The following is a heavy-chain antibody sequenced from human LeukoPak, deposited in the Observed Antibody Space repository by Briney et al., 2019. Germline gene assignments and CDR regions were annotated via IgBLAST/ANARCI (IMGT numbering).Heavy chain of an antibody. J-gene: IGHJ4*02. V-gene: IGHV1-2*02. CDR3: ARDTIYFRRRSWYSWGY. CDR1: GYTFTGYY. D-gene: IGHD6-13*01. Sequence: GASVKVSCNASGYTFTGYYMHWVRQAPGQGLEWMGWINPNSGGTNYAQKFQGRVTMTRDTSISTAYMELSRLRSDDTAVYYCARDTIYFRRRSWYSWGYWGQGTLVTVSS. CDR2: INPNSGGT.